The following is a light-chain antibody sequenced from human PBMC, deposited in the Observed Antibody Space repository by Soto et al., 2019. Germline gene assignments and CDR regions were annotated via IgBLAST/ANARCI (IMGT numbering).Light chain of an antibody. CDR1: QTIKNY. CDR3: QQFYSAPIT. V-gene: IGKV1-39*01. CDR2: SAS. J-gene: IGKJ5*01. Sequence: DIQMIQSPASLSASVGESVTITCRASQTIKNYLNWYQQKPGRAPNLLIYSASTLHSGVPSRFSGTKSATDFTLTITSLQPEDFATYYCQQFYSAPITFGQGTRLEI.